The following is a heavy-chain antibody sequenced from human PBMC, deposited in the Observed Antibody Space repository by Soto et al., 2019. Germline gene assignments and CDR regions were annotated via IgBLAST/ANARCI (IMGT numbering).Heavy chain of an antibody. V-gene: IGHV4-34*01. CDR1: GGSFSGYY. J-gene: IGHJ6*04. Sequence: SETLSLTCAVYGGSFSGYYWIWIRQPPGKGLEWIGEITHSGSTNYNPSLKSRVTISVDTSKTQFSLKLTSVTAADTAVYYCARAGFGPGFYSTDVWGKGTTVTVPS. CDR3: ARAGFGPGFYSTDV. CDR2: ITHSGST. D-gene: IGHD3-10*01.